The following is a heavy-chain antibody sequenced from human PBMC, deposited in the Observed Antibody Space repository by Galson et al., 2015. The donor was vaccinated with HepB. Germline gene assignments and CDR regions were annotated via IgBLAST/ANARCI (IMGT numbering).Heavy chain of an antibody. V-gene: IGHV7-4-1*02. CDR3: ARGGFVVVTAILDY. CDR1: GYTFTSYA. Sequence: SVKVSCKASGYTFTSYAMNWVRQAPGQGLEWMGWINTNTGNPTYAQGFTGRFVFSLDTSVSTAYLQISSLKAEDTAVYYCARGGFVVVTAILDYWGQGTLVTVSS. D-gene: IGHD2-21*02. CDR2: INTNTGNP. J-gene: IGHJ4*02.